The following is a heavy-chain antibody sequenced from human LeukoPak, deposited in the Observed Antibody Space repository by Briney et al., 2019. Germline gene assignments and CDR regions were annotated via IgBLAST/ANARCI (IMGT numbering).Heavy chain of an antibody. V-gene: IGHV4-59*11. CDR3: ARETGDDFWSGYSENGAYYYYYYMDV. Sequence: SETLSLTCTVSGGSISSHYWSWIRQPPGKGLEWIGYIYYSGSTNYNPSLKSRVTISVDTSKNQFSLKLSSVTAADPAVYYCARETGDDFWSGYSENGAYYYYYYMDVWGKGTTVTVSS. CDR1: GGSISSHY. J-gene: IGHJ6*03. D-gene: IGHD3-3*01. CDR2: IYYSGST.